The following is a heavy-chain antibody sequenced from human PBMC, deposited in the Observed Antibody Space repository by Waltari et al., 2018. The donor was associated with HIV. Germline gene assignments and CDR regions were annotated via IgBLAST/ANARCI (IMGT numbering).Heavy chain of an antibody. V-gene: IGHV1-24*01. D-gene: IGHD6-19*01. CDR1: GYTITELS. CDR2: FGPEESET. CDR3: ATGLRSGPTGDD. J-gene: IGHJ4*02. Sequence: QVQLVQSGAEVKKPGASVKVSCKVSGYTITELSMHWVRQAPGKGRGWMGGFGPEESETIYAQKFQGRVTMTEDTATDTAYMELSSLRSEDTAVYYCATGLRSGPTGDDWGQGTLVTVSS.